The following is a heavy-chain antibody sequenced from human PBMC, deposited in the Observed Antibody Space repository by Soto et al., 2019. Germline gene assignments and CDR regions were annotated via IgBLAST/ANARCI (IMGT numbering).Heavy chain of an antibody. CDR1: GFTFSNAW. CDR3: TTQLLWFGELLDYMDV. J-gene: IGHJ6*03. CDR2: IKSKTDGGTT. Sequence: GGSLRLSCAASGFTFSNAWMSWVRQAPGKGLEWVGRIKSKTDGGTTDYAAPVKGRFTISRDDSKNTLYLQMNSLKTGDTAVYYCTTQLLWFGELLDYMDVWGKGTTVTVSS. D-gene: IGHD3-10*01. V-gene: IGHV3-15*01.